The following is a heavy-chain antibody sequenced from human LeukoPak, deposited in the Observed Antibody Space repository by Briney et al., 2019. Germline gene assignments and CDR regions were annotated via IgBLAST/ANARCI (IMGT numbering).Heavy chain of an antibody. CDR3: AREPQVSPRWFDP. CDR1: GGSIRSGAYY. CDR2: IYTSGST. Sequence: PSETLSLTCSVSGGSIRSGAYYWSWIRQPAGKGLEWIGRIYTSGSTNYNPSLKSRVTMSVDTSKNQFSLKLSSVTAADTAVYYCAREPQVSPRWFDPWGQGTLVTVSS. D-gene: IGHD1-14*01. J-gene: IGHJ5*02. V-gene: IGHV4-61*02.